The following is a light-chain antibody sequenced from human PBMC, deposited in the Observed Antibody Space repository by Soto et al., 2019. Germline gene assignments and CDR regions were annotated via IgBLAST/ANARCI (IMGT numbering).Light chain of an antibody. V-gene: IGLV2-8*01. CDR1: SSDVGGYNY. CDR3: SSYAGRNLRV. CDR2: EVS. Sequence: QSALTQPPSASGSPGQSVTISCTGTSSDVGGYNYVSWYQQHPGKAPKLMIYEVSKRPSGVPDRFSGSKSGNTASLTVSGLQAEDEADYYCSSYAGRNLRVFGTGTKVTVL. J-gene: IGLJ1*01.